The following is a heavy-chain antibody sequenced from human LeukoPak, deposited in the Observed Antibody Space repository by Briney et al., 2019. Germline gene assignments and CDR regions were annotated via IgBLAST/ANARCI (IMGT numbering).Heavy chain of an antibody. CDR1: GFTFSRHS. Sequence: GRSLRLSCAASGFTFSRHSMNWVRQAPGKGLEWVSSISSSSSYIYYAESVKGRFTISRDNAKNSLYLQINSLRAEDTAVYYGARALDGYNQDYWGQGTLVTVSS. D-gene: IGHD5-24*01. CDR2: ISSSSSYI. CDR3: ARALDGYNQDY. J-gene: IGHJ4*02. V-gene: IGHV3-21*01.